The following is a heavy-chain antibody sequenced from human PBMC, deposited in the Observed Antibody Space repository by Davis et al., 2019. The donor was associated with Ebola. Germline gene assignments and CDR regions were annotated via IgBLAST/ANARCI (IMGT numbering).Heavy chain of an antibody. CDR1: GYSFSDYY. CDR2: VDPKGGRT. D-gene: IGHD3-9*01. Sequence: ASVKVSCKGSGYSFSDYYIHWVQGAPGKGLEWVGLVDPKGGRTVYAEKFQDRVTITADRSTDTVYMQLSSLRFEDAAIYYCTTLDILTAYVPYAMDVWGQGTTVSVS. CDR3: TTLDILTAYVPYAMDV. J-gene: IGHJ6*02. V-gene: IGHV1-69-2*01.